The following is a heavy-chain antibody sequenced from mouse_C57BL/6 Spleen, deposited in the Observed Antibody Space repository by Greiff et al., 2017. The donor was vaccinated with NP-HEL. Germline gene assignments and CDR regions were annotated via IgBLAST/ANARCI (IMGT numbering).Heavy chain of an antibody. CDR2: ISYDGSN. V-gene: IGHV3-6*01. CDR1: GYSITSGYY. Sequence: EVKLMESGPGLVKPSQSLSLTCSVTGYSITSGYYWNWIRQFPGNKLEWMGYISYDGSNNYNPSLKNRISITRDTSKNQFFLKLNSVTTEDTATYYCARDPDWDWYFDVWGTGTTVTVSS. CDR3: ARDPDWDWYFDV. J-gene: IGHJ1*03. D-gene: IGHD4-1*01.